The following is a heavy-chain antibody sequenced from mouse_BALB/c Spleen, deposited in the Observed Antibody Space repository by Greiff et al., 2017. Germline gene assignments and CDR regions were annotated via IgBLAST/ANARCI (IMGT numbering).Heavy chain of an antibody. J-gene: IGHJ1*01. CDR3: ARGRDGDWYFDV. CDR1: GFSLTSYG. CDR2: IWSGGST. V-gene: IGHV2-4-1*01. Sequence: QVQLKESGPGLVQPSQSLSITCTVSGFSLTSYGVHWVRQSPGKGLEWLGVIWSGGSTDYNAAFISRLSISKDNSKSQVFFKMNSLQADDTAIYYCARGRDGDWYFDVWGAGTTVTVSS.